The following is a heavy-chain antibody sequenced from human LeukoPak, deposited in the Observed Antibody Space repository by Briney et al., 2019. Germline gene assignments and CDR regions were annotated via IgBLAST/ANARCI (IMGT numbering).Heavy chain of an antibody. CDR1: GYTFTGYY. Sequence: GASVKVSCKASGYTFTGYYMHWVRQAPGQGLEWMGWINPNSGGTNYAQKFQGRVTMTRDTSISTAYMELSRLRSDDTAVYYCASSQRNYDSSGYSQDFDYWGQGTLVTVSS. J-gene: IGHJ4*02. CDR2: INPNSGGT. CDR3: ASSQRNYDSSGYSQDFDY. V-gene: IGHV1-2*02. D-gene: IGHD3-22*01.